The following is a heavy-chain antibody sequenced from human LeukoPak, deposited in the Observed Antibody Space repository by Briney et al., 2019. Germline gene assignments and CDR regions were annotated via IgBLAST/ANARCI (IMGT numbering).Heavy chain of an antibody. CDR2: IYSGGST. V-gene: IGHV3-66*02. CDR1: GFTVSSNY. Sequence: GGSLRLSCAASGFTVSSNYMSWVRQAPGKGLEWVSVIYSGGSTYYADSVKGRFTISRDNSKNTLYLQMNSLRAEDTAVYYCAKVGCGADCQIDYWGQGTLVTVSS. J-gene: IGHJ4*02. CDR3: AKVGCGADCQIDY. D-gene: IGHD2-21*01.